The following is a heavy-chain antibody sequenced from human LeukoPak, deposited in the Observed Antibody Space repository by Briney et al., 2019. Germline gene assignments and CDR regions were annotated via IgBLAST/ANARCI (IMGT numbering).Heavy chain of an antibody. Sequence: SGTLSLTCTVSGGPISSSNWWNWVRQPPGKGLERIAEIYHSWNTNYNPSLRSRVSISLDKSKNQISLKLSSLPAADTAVYYCARGGQVAVTAPWYFDLWGRGTLVTVSS. D-gene: IGHD6-19*01. J-gene: IGHJ2*01. CDR1: GGPISSSNW. CDR3: ARGGQVAVTAPWYFDL. CDR2: IYHSWNT. V-gene: IGHV4-4*02.